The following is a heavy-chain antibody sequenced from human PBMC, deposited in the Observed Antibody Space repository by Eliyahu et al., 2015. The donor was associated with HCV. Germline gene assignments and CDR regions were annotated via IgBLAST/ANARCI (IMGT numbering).Heavy chain of an antibody. J-gene: IGHJ6*02. Sequence: EVQLVESGGGLVKPGGSLRLSCXASGSPFSNDNMNWVRQAPGKALEWVSSIDSSSIYIYYSDSLKGRFTISRDNAKNSLYLQMDSLRAEDTAVYYCAREWGIGYGLDVWGQGTTVTVSS. CDR1: GSPFSNDN. V-gene: IGHV3-21*01. CDR3: AREWGIGYGLDV. D-gene: IGHD3-16*01. CDR2: IDSSSIYI.